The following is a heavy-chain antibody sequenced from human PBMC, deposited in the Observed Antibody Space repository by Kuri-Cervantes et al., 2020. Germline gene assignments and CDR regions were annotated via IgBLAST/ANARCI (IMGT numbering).Heavy chain of an antibody. CDR1: GFTFSSYG. CDR2: IWYDGSNK. J-gene: IGHJ4*02. D-gene: IGHD2/OR15-2a*01. V-gene: IGHV3-33*03. Sequence: GGSLRLSCAASGFTFSSYGMHWVRQAPGKGLEWVAVIWYDGSNKYYADSVKGRFTISRDNGKNSLHLQMNSLTAEDTAVYYCVASSVIAPFYWGQGTLVTVSS. CDR3: VASSVIAPFY.